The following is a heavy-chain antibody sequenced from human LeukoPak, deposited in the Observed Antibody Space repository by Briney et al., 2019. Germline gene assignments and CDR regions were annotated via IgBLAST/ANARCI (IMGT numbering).Heavy chain of an antibody. CDR1: GYTFTGYY. V-gene: IGHV1-2*02. CDR3: ERDRCSSTSCQNEFDP. D-gene: IGHD2-2*01. Sequence: ASVKVSCKASGYTFTGYYMHWVRQAPGQGLEWVGWINPNSGGTNYAQKFQGRVTMTRDTSISTAYMGLSGLRSDDTDVYYCERDRCSSTSCQNEFDPWGQGTLVTVSS. CDR2: INPNSGGT. J-gene: IGHJ5*02.